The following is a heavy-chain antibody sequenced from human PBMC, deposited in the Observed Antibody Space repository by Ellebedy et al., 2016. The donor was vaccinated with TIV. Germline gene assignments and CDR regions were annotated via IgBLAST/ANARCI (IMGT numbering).Heavy chain of an antibody. V-gene: IGHV1-46*01. D-gene: IGHD3-3*01. Sequence: ASVKVSCXASGYTFTSYDINWVRQATGQGLEWMGIINPSGGSTSYAQKFQGRVTMTRDTSTSTVYMELSSLRSEDTAVYYCAIGVAYYGMDVWGQGTTVTVSS. CDR3: AIGVAYYGMDV. CDR1: GYTFTSYD. J-gene: IGHJ6*02. CDR2: INPSGGST.